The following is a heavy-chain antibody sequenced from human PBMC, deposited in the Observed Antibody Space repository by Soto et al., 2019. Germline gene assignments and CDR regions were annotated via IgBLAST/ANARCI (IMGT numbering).Heavy chain of an antibody. CDR1: GFTFDAHA. J-gene: IGHJ4*02. CDR2: ISWNSGNI. CDR3: ARCDTTSSFSHLRH. V-gene: IGHV3-9*01. Sequence: EVQLVESGGGLVQPGRSLRLSCAGSGFTFDAHAMHWVRQAPGKGLEWVSTISWNSGNIHYADSVKGRFTISRDNAKNSLYLQMISQRAEVTALYYCARCDTTSSFSHLRHWGQGTLVTVSS. D-gene: IGHD2-2*01.